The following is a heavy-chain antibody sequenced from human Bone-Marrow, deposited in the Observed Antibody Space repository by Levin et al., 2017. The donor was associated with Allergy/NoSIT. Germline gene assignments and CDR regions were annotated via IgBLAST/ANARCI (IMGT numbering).Heavy chain of an antibody. D-gene: IGHD6-13*01. CDR2: FDDSGTS. V-gene: IGHV4-4*09. CDR1: DVSIKTYY. J-gene: IGHJ6*02. CDR3: TKSRFSSSWYGAGMAV. Sequence: GSLRLSCAVSDVSIKTYYWSWVRQSPERGLEWIAYFDDSGTSAYNPSFKSRATISIDMSNNRFSLELTSVTAADTAVYYCTKSRFSSSWYGAGMAVWGQGATVIVS.